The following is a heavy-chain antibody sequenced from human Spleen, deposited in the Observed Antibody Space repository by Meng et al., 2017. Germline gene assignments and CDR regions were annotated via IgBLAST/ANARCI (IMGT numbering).Heavy chain of an antibody. V-gene: IGHV1-2*06. CDR3: ARDENISLGKLFGDY. CDR1: GYTFTAYY. CDR2: INPNSGDT. J-gene: IGHJ4*02. Sequence: QVQLGPAGAEVKKPGAAVQVSCKAPGYTFTAYYIHWVRQAPGQGLEWMGHINPNSGDTLYAPKFQGRVSMTGDTSISTAYVELSGLRSDDTAIYYCARDENISLGKLFGDYWGQGTLVTVSS. D-gene: IGHD2-21*01.